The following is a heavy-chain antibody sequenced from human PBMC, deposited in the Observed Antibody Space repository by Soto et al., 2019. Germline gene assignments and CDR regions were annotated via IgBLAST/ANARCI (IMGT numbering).Heavy chain of an antibody. CDR1: GYTLTELS. J-gene: IGHJ4*02. CDR2: FDPEDGET. Sequence: RASVKVSCKVSGYTLTELSMHWVRQAPGKGLEWMGGFDPEDGETIYAQKFQGRVTMSEDTSTDTAYMELSSLRSEDTAVYYCATEGGGYSYGGAMYDYCGQGTLGTVAS. V-gene: IGHV1-24*01. CDR3: ATEGGGYSYGGAMYDY. D-gene: IGHD5-18*01.